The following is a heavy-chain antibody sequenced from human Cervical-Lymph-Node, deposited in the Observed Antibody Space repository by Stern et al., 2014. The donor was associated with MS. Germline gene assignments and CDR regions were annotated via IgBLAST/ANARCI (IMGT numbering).Heavy chain of an antibody. V-gene: IGHV4-59*01. CDR1: GGSISSYY. CDR2: IDYSWST. CDR3: ARGYGGNPIDY. D-gene: IGHD4-23*01. J-gene: IGHJ4*02. Sequence: QVQLQESGPGLVKPSETLSLTCTVSGGSISSYYWSWIRQPPGKGLEWIGYIDYSWSTNYNPPHKSRVTISVDTSKNQFSLKLSSVTAADTAVYYCARGYGGNPIDYWGQGTLVTVSS.